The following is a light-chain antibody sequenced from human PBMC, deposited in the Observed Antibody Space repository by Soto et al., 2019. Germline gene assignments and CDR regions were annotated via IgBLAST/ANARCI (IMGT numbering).Light chain of an antibody. CDR2: DAS. CDR3: QHYNSYSST. CDR1: QTISNW. Sequence: DIQMTQSPSTLSASVGDRVTITCRASQTISNWLAWYQQKPGKAPKLLIYDASILESGVPSRFSGSGSGTEFTLTISSLQPDDFAAYYCQHYNSYSSTFGQGKKVDIK. V-gene: IGKV1-5*01. J-gene: IGKJ1*01.